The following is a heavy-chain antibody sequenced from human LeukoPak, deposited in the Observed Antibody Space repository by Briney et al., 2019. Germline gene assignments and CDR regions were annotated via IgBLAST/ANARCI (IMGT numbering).Heavy chain of an antibody. CDR2: IIPIFGTA. CDR1: GGTFSSYA. Sequence: SVKVSCKASGGTFSSYAISWVRQAPGQGLEWMGGIIPIFGTANYAQKFQGRVTITADKSTSTAYMELSSLRSEDTAVYYCARAEFRGVKSSEFDYWGQGTLVTVSS. V-gene: IGHV1-69*06. D-gene: IGHD3-10*01. J-gene: IGHJ4*02. CDR3: ARAEFRGVKSSEFDY.